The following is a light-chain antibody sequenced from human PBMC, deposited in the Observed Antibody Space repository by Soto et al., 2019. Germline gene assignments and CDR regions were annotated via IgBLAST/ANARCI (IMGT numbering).Light chain of an antibody. CDR3: AAWDDSLKGPE. Sequence: VLTQPPSASGTPGQRVTISCFGSLSNIGSNSVNWYQQVPTSAPKLLIYSDHQRPSGVPDRLSGSRSGTSASLAISGLQTEDEAEYYCAAWDDSLKGPEFGGGTKVTVL. V-gene: IGLV1-44*01. J-gene: IGLJ3*02. CDR2: SDH. CDR1: LSNIGSNS.